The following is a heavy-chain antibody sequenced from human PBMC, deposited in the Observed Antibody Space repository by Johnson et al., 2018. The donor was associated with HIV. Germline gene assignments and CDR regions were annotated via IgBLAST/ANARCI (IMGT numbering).Heavy chain of an antibody. Sequence: QMQLVESGGGVVQPGGSLRLSCAASGFTFSSYGMHWVRQAPGKGLEWVAFIRYDGSNKYYADSVKGRFTISRDNSKNTLYLQLNSLRAEDTAVYYCAKARPLYVLHLFGAFDIWGQGTMVTVSS. CDR1: GFTFSSYG. D-gene: IGHD2-15*01. J-gene: IGHJ3*02. V-gene: IGHV3-30*02. CDR2: IRYDGSNK. CDR3: AKARPLYVLHLFGAFDI.